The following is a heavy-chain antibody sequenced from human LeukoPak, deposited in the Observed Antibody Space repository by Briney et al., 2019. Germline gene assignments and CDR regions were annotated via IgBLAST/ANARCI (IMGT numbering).Heavy chain of an antibody. D-gene: IGHD3-10*01. CDR1: GGSISSSSYY. CDR3: ARHGPYYYGSGSHNWFDP. CDR2: IYYSGST. J-gene: IGHJ5*02. Sequence: PSEILSLTCTVSGGSISSSSYYWGWIRQPPGKGLEWIGSIYYSGSTYYNPSLKSRVTISVDTSKNQFSLKLSSVTAADTAVYYCARHGPYYYGSGSHNWFDPWGQGTLVTVSS. V-gene: IGHV4-39*01.